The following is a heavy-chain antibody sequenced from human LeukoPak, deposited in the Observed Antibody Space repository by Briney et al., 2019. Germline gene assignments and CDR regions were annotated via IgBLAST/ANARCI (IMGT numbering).Heavy chain of an antibody. D-gene: IGHD3/OR15-3a*01. CDR3: ARDWLTRTGHAFDI. CDR2: INPSGGST. J-gene: IGHJ3*02. CDR1: GYTFTSYG. Sequence: ASVKVSCKASGYTFTSYGISWVRQAPGQGLEWMGIINPSGGSTSYAQKFQGRVTMTRDTSTSTVYMELSSLRSEDTAVYYCARDWLTRTGHAFDIWGQGTMVTVSS. V-gene: IGHV1-46*01.